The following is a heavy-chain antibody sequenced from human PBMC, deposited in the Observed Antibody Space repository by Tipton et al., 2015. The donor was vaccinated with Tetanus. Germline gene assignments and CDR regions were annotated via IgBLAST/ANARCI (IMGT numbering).Heavy chain of an antibody. CDR1: GGPVSSSNW. CDR2: IYYSGTT. Sequence: TLSLTCDVSGGPVSSSNWWSWVRQAPGKGLEWIGEIYYSGTTNYNPSLKSRVTISTDKSKNQVSLRLNSVTAADTAVYYCARANYDSSKKGPFDSWGQGSLVIVSS. V-gene: IGHV4-4*02. CDR3: ARANYDSSKKGPFDS. D-gene: IGHD1-7*01. J-gene: IGHJ4*02.